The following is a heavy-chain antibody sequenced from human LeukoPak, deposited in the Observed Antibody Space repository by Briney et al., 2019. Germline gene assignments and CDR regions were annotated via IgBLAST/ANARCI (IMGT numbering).Heavy chain of an antibody. CDR2: ISGSGGST. Sequence: GGSLRLSCAASGFTFSSYAKSWVRQAPGKGLEWVSAISGSGGSTYYADSVKGRFTISRDNSKNTLYLQMNSLRAEDTAVYYCAYLVAYGDHAYWGQGTLVTVSS. CDR3: AYLVAYGDHAY. D-gene: IGHD4-17*01. V-gene: IGHV3-23*01. J-gene: IGHJ4*02. CDR1: GFTFSSYA.